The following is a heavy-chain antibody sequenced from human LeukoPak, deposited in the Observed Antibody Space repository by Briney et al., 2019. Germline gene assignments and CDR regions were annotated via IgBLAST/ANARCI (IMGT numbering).Heavy chain of an antibody. CDR1: GGSISGGGYS. V-gene: IGHV4-30-2*01. J-gene: IGHJ4*02. D-gene: IGHD3-9*01. CDR2: IYDSGHT. Sequence: SETLSLTCAVSGGSISGGGYSWSWIRQPPGKDLEWIGYIYDSGHTYYNPSLKSRVTMSVDRSKNQFSLKLSSVTAADTAVYYCARGYDVLTSHDYFDYWGQGTLVTVSS. CDR3: ARGYDVLTSHDYFDY.